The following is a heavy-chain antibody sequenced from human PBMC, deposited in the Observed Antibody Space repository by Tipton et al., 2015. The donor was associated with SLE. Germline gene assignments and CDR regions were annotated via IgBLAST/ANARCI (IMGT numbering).Heavy chain of an antibody. Sequence: SLRLSCSPSGFNFSHYAMTWVRQAPGKGLEWVSVISDSGGSTLYADSVKGRFTISRDNSKNTLDLQMNSLRAEDTAVYDCAKEGYFYGSRIHGFDVWGQGTMVAVPS. CDR2: ISDSGGST. V-gene: IGHV3-23*01. D-gene: IGHD3-10*01. CDR1: GFNFSHYA. J-gene: IGHJ3*01. CDR3: AKEGYFYGSRIHGFDV.